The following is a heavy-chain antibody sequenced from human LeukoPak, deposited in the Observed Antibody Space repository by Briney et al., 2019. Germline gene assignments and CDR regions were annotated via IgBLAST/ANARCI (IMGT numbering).Heavy chain of an antibody. J-gene: IGHJ4*02. CDR2: IKPSGGRT. CDR1: GYTFTSNH. Sequence: ASVKVSCKASGYTFTSNHMHWVRQAPGQGLEWMGMIKPSGGRTSYAQKVQGRVAMTRDTSTSTAYMELSSLRSDDTAVYYCAVQVAGTVYWGQGTLVTVSS. CDR3: AVQVAGTVY. D-gene: IGHD6-19*01. V-gene: IGHV1-46*01.